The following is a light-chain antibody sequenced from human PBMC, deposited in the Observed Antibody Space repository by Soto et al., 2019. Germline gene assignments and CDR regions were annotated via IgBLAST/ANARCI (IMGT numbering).Light chain of an antibody. J-gene: IGKJ5*01. CDR1: QNLHSF. Sequence: EIVLTQSPATLSVSPGERFTLSCRASQNLHSFLNWYQQRPGQAPRPLIYDGSKRAAGVPDRISGDGSGTDYTLTISSLEPEDFAVYYCQQRTRWPMTFGQGTRLEI. V-gene: IGKV3-11*01. CDR3: QQRTRWPMT. CDR2: DGS.